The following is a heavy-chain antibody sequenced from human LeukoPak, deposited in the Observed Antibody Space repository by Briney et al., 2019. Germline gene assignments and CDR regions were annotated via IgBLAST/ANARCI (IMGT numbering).Heavy chain of an antibody. CDR3: ARVGSYGDFDY. Sequence: SVKVSCKASGGTFISYAISWVRQAPGQGLEWMGGIIPIFGTTNYAQKFQGRVTITADESTSTAYMELSSLRSEDTAVYYCARVGSYGDFDYWGQGTLVTVSS. CDR1: GGTFISYA. J-gene: IGHJ4*02. D-gene: IGHD4-17*01. V-gene: IGHV1-69*01. CDR2: IIPIFGTT.